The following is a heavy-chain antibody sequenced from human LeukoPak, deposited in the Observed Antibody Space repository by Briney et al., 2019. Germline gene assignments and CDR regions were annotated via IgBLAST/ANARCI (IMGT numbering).Heavy chain of an antibody. CDR1: GFTVSSND. CDR2: ISSSSSYI. V-gene: IGHV3-21*01. D-gene: IGHD5-18*01. J-gene: IGHJ3*02. Sequence: GGSLRLSCAASGFTVSSNDMSWVRQAPGKGLEWVSSISSSSSYIYYADSVKGRFTISRDNAKNSLYLQMNSLRAEDTAVYFCARARSSYGYGDAFDIWGQGTMVTVSS. CDR3: ARARSSYGYGDAFDI.